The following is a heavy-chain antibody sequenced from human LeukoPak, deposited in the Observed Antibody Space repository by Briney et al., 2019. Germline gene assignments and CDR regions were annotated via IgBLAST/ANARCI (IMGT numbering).Heavy chain of an antibody. V-gene: IGHV4-38-2*01. CDR2: IYHSGST. Sequence: SETLSLTCAVSGYSISSGYYWGWIRQPPGKGLEWIGSIYHSGSTYYNPSLKSRVTISVDTSKNQFSLKLSSVTAADTAVYYCARIMYNWFDPWGQPSLVTVSS. CDR1: GYSISSGYY. J-gene: IGHJ5*02. CDR3: ARIMYNWFDP. D-gene: IGHD2-8*01.